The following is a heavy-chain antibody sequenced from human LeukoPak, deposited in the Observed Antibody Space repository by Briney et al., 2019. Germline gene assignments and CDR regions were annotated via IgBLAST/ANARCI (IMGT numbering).Heavy chain of an antibody. V-gene: IGHV4-39*01. D-gene: IGHD3-9*01. Sequence: PSETLSLTCTVSRGSISSSSYYWGWIRQPPGKGREWIGNIYYSGSTYYNPSLESRVTMPVDTSKHQFSLKLSYVTAADTVVYYCARGTLTGYYTFYNLFDPWGQGTLVTVSS. CDR2: IYYSGST. CDR3: ARGTLTGYYTFYNLFDP. CDR1: RGSISSSSYY. J-gene: IGHJ5*02.